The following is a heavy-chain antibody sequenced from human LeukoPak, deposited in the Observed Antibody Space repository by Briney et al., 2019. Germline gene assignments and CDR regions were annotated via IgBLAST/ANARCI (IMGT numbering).Heavy chain of an antibody. Sequence: SETLSLTFTVSGGSISNYYCSWIRQAPGKGLEWIGSRYYTGSASYSSSLRSRATISLGTSKNQFSPKLTSVTAADTAVYYCARGWEFYESNGYVFDLWGQGTMVTVSS. CDR2: RYYTGSA. CDR1: GGSISNYY. V-gene: IGHV4-59*01. CDR3: ARGWEFYESNGYVFDL. J-gene: IGHJ3*01. D-gene: IGHD3-22*01.